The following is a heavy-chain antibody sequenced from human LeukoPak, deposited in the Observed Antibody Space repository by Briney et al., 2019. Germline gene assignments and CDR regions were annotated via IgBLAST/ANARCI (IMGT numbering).Heavy chain of an antibody. Sequence: GGSLRLSCAVSGFTFSNAWMSWVRQAPGKGLEWVGRIKRKPDGGTTDYAAPVKGRFTISRDDSKNTLYLQMNSLKIEDTAVYYCTTDWYSSSWDDFDYWGQGTLVIVSS. V-gene: IGHV3-15*01. CDR1: GFTFSNAW. CDR2: IKRKPDGGTT. CDR3: TTDWYSSSWDDFDY. J-gene: IGHJ4*02. D-gene: IGHD6-13*01.